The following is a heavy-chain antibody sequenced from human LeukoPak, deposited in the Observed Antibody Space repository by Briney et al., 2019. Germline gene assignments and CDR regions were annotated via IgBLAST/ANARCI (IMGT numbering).Heavy chain of an antibody. J-gene: IGHJ3*02. CDR1: GFTFSSYS. Sequence: GGSLRLSCAASGFTFSSYSMNWVRQAPGKGLEWVSYISSSSTIYYADSVKGRFTISRDNAKNSLYLQMNSLRDEDTAVYYCASRAGYYDSRGAFDIWGQGTMVTVPS. V-gene: IGHV3-48*02. D-gene: IGHD3-22*01. CDR2: ISSSSTI. CDR3: ASRAGYYDSRGAFDI.